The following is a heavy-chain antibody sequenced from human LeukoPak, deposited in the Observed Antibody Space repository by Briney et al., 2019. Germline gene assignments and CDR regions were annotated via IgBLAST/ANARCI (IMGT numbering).Heavy chain of an antibody. CDR2: ISGSGGST. CDR1: GFTFSSYS. Sequence: AGGSLRLSCAASGFTFSSYSMNWVRQAPGKGLEWVSAISGSGGSTYYADSVKGRFTISRDNAKNSLYLQMNSLRADDTAVYFCARDGTRYCSSKSCFSAYSYYGMDVWGQGTTVTVSS. J-gene: IGHJ6*02. D-gene: IGHD2-2*01. V-gene: IGHV3-21*04. CDR3: ARDGTRYCSSKSCFSAYSYYGMDV.